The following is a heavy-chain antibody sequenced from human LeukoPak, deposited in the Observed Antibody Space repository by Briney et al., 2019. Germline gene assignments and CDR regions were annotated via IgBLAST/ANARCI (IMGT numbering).Heavy chain of an antibody. J-gene: IGHJ6*03. Sequence: GGSLRLSCAASGFTFHDYAMHWVRQAPGKGLEWVSLISWDGGSTYYADSVKGRFTISRDNAKNSLYLQMNSLRAEDTAVYYCARDAYVAAAGYYYYYMDVWGKGTTVTVSS. CDR1: GFTFHDYA. CDR3: ARDAYVAAAGYYYYYMDV. V-gene: IGHV3-43D*03. D-gene: IGHD6-13*01. CDR2: ISWDGGST.